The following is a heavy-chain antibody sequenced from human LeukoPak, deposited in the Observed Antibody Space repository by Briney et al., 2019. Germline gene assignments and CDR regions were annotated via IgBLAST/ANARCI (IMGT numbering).Heavy chain of an antibody. Sequence: GGSLRLSCAASGFTSSSYSMNWVRQAPGKGLEWVSSISSSSSYIYYADSVKGRFTISRDNAKNSLYLQMNSLRAEDTAVYYCARDDYGDYAVFDYWGQGTLVTVSS. V-gene: IGHV3-21*01. J-gene: IGHJ4*02. CDR2: ISSSSSYI. CDR1: GFTSSSYS. D-gene: IGHD4-17*01. CDR3: ARDDYGDYAVFDY.